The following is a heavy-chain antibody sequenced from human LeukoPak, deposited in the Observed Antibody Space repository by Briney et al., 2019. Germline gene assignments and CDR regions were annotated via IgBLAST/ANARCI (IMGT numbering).Heavy chain of an antibody. CDR2: INHSGST. CDR3: ARGGDILTAFDY. V-gene: IGHV4-34*01. Sequence: SETLSLTCAVYGGSFSGYYWSWIRQPPGKGLEWIGEINHSGSTNYNPSLKSRVTISVDTSKNQFSLKLSSVTAADTAVYYCARGGDILTAFDYWGQGTLVTVSS. J-gene: IGHJ4*02. CDR1: GGSFSGYY. D-gene: IGHD3-9*01.